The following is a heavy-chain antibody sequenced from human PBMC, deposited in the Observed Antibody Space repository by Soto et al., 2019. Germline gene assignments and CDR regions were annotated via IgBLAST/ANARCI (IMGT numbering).Heavy chain of an antibody. CDR3: ASPGYGSGSYYDY. J-gene: IGHJ4*02. D-gene: IGHD3-10*01. Sequence: GGSLRLSCAASGFTFSSYSMNWVRQAPGKGLEWVSSISSSSSYRYYADSVKGRFTISRDNAKNSLYLQMNSLRAEDTPVYYCASPGYGSGSYYDYWGQGTLVTVSS. CDR2: ISSSSSYR. V-gene: IGHV3-21*01. CDR1: GFTFSSYS.